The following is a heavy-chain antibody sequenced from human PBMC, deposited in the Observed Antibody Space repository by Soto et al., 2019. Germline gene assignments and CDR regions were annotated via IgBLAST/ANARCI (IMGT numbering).Heavy chain of an antibody. CDR2: ISGSGSTI. V-gene: IGHV3-11*01. CDR1: GFAFSDYY. CDR3: ARVGSIAAAGTPDY. J-gene: IGHJ4*02. Sequence: WGSLRLSCAASGFAFSDYYIIFFRHSALKGLEWVSYISGSGSTIHDADSVKGRFTISRDNAKNSLYLQMNSLRAEDTAVYYCARVGSIAAAGTPDYWGQGTLVTVSS. D-gene: IGHD6-13*01.